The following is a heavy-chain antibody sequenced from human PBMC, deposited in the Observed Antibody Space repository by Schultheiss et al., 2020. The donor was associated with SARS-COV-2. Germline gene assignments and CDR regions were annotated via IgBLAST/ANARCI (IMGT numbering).Heavy chain of an antibody. CDR2: ISGSGGST. CDR3: AKGLRGRGTPIDY. J-gene: IGHJ4*02. V-gene: IGHV3-23*01. D-gene: IGHD2-15*01. CDR1: GFTLSTYA. Sequence: GGSLRLSCAASGFTLSTYAMSWVRQAPGKGLEWVSAISGSGGSTYYADSVKGRFTISRDNSKNTLYLQMNSLRAEDTAVYYCAKGLRGRGTPIDYWGQGTLVTVSS.